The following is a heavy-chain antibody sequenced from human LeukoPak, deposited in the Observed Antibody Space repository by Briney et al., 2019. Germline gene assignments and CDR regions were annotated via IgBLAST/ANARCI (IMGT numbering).Heavy chain of an antibody. V-gene: IGHV3-23*01. D-gene: IGHD3-10*01. CDR1: GFTFSSYA. Sequence: GGSLRLSCAASGFTFSSYAMSWVRQAPGKGLEWVSAISGSGGSTYYADSVKGRFTIYRDNSKDTLYLQMNSLRAEDTAVYYCAKGANYYGSGTILGYWGQGTLVTVSS. CDR3: AKGANYYGSGTILGY. J-gene: IGHJ4*02. CDR2: ISGSGGST.